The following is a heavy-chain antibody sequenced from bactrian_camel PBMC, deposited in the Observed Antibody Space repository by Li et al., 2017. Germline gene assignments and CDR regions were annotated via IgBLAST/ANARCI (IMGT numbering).Heavy chain of an antibody. CDR1: GFSFSTNA. V-gene: IGHV3S35*01. Sequence: VQLVESGGGSVQAGGSLTLSCAASGFSFSTNAMSWVRRAPGKGLEWVSTVNRAGTTTYYGDSVKGRFICSRDNAKNTVYLQMNSLKPEDTAVYYCVTNQGAWSVFDFAYWGQGTQVTVS. CDR3: VTNQGAWSVFDFAY. J-gene: IGHJ6*01. CDR2: VNRAGTTT. D-gene: IGHD8*01.